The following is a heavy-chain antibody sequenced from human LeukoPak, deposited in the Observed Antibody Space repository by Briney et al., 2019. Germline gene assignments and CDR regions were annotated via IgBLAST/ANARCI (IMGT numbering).Heavy chain of an antibody. D-gene: IGHD5-12*01. J-gene: IGHJ3*02. V-gene: IGHV1-18*01. CDR3: ATSLGGYDFLDAFDI. CDR1: GYTFTSYG. Sequence: ASVKVSCKASGYTFTSYGISWVRQAPGQGLEWMGWISAYNGNTNYAQKLQGRVTMTTDTSTSTAYMERRSLRSDDTAVYYCATSLGGYDFLDAFDIWGQGTMVTVSS. CDR2: ISAYNGNT.